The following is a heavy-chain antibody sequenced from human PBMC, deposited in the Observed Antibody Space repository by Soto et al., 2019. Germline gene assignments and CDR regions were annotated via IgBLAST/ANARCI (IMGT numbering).Heavy chain of an antibody. CDR1: GGSISSYY. Sequence: PSETLSLTCTVSGGSISSYYWSWIRQPPGKGLEWIGYIYYSGSTNYNPSLKSRVTISVDTSKNQFSLKLSSVTAADTAVYYCARGYCSSTSCQHNWFDPWGQGTLVTVSS. CDR2: IYYSGST. J-gene: IGHJ5*02. D-gene: IGHD2-2*01. V-gene: IGHV4-59*01. CDR3: ARGYCSSTSCQHNWFDP.